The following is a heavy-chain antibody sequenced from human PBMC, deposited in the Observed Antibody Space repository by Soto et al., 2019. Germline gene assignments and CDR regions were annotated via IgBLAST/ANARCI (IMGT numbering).Heavy chain of an antibody. V-gene: IGHV3-33*01. J-gene: IGHJ4*02. CDR1: GFTFSSYG. D-gene: IGHD1-26*01. CDR2: IWYDGSNK. CDR3: ARERDSGSLDY. Sequence: QVQLVESGGGVVQPGRSLRLSCAASGFTFSSYGMHWVRQAPGKGLEWVAVIWYDGSNKYYADSVKGRFTISRDNSKNTLYLQMNSLRAEDTAVYYCARERDSGSLDYWGQGTLVTVSS.